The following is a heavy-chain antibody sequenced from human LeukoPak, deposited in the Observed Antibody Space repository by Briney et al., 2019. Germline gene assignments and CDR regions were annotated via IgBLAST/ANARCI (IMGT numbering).Heavy chain of an antibody. Sequence: GGSLRLSCAASGFTFSSYWMHWVRQAPGKGLVWVSRINSDGSSTSYADSVKGRFAISRDNSKNTLYLQMGSLRAEDMAVYYCARGYRIGGDYYDSSGYLPTFVAFDIWGQGTMVTVSS. CDR2: INSDGSST. D-gene: IGHD3-22*01. CDR3: ARGYRIGGDYYDSSGYLPTFVAFDI. V-gene: IGHV3-74*01. CDR1: GFTFSSYW. J-gene: IGHJ3*02.